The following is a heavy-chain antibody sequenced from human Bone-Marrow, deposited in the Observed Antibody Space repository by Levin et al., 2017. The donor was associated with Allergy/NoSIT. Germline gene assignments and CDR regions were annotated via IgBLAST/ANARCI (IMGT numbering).Heavy chain of an antibody. CDR3: IYDGSGTYTLDN. J-gene: IGHJ4*02. Sequence: PSGGSLRLSCAASGFTFSGSDIHWVRQASGKGLEWVGRIRSKTKRYATEYAASVKGRFTISRDASKNTAYLQMNSLKSEDTAVDYCIYDGSGTYTLDNWGQGTLVIVSS. CDR1: GFTFSGSD. V-gene: IGHV3-73*01. D-gene: IGHD3-10*01. CDR2: IRSKTKRYAT.